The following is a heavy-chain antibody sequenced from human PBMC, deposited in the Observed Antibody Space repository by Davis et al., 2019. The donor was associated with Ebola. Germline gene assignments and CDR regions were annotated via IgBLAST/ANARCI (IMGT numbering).Heavy chain of an antibody. J-gene: IGHJ4*02. Sequence: ASVKVSCKASGYTFTGYYMHWVRQAPGQGLEWMGWINPNSGGTNYAQKFQGWVTMTRDTSISTAYMELSRLRSDDTAVYYCARDSSGWPPTEFDYWGQGTLVTVSS. D-gene: IGHD6-19*01. CDR3: ARDSSGWPPTEFDY. V-gene: IGHV1-2*04. CDR1: GYTFTGYY. CDR2: INPNSGGT.